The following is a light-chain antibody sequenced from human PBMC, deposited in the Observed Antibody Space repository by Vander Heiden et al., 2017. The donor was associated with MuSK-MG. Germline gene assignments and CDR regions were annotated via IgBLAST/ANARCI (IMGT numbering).Light chain of an antibody. CDR3: QQSDSTPRT. CDR2: AAS. V-gene: IGKV1-39*01. J-gene: IGKJ1*01. CDR1: QGISNN. Sequence: DIQVTQSPSVLSASVGGRVTITCRASQGISNNLNWYQQKPGKTPKLLIYAASSLQSGIPSRFSDSGSGADYTLTISSLQPEDFAAYYCQQSDSTPRTFGQGTKVEIK.